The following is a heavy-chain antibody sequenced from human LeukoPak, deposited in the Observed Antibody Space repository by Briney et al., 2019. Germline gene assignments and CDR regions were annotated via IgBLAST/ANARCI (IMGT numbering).Heavy chain of an antibody. Sequence: SETLSLTCTVSGGSISSYYWSWIRQPPGKGLEWIGYIYYSGSTNYNPSLKSRVTISVDTSKNQFSLKLSSVTAADTAVYYCASDGVSGAAGSFDLWGRGTLVTVSS. J-gene: IGHJ2*01. D-gene: IGHD6-13*01. CDR1: GGSISSYY. CDR3: ASDGVSGAAGSFDL. CDR2: IYYSGST. V-gene: IGHV4-59*01.